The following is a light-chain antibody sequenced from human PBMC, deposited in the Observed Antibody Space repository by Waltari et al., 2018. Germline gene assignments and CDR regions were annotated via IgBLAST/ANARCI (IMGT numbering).Light chain of an antibody. Sequence: EIVLTQSPATLSLSPGERATLSCRNSQSVGTYVVWYQQKPGQAPRLLIYDASNRATGIPARFSGSVSGTDFTLTISYLEPEDFAVYYCHQRSDWPLTFGGGTKVEIK. CDR1: QSVGTY. V-gene: IGKV3-11*01. CDR2: DAS. J-gene: IGKJ4*01. CDR3: HQRSDWPLT.